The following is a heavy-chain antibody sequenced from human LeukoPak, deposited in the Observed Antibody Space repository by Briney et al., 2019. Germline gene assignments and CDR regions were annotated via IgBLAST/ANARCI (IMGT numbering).Heavy chain of an antibody. J-gene: IGHJ4*02. CDR1: GFTFSSYA. CDR2: ISGSGGST. CDR3: AKDRSSITMIYYFDY. Sequence: GGSLRLSCAASGFTFSSYAMSWVRQAPGKGLEWVSAISGSGGSTYYADSVKGRFTISRDNSKNTLYLQMNSLRAEDTAVYYCAKDRSSITMIYYFDYWGQGTLVTVSS. V-gene: IGHV3-23*01. D-gene: IGHD3-22*01.